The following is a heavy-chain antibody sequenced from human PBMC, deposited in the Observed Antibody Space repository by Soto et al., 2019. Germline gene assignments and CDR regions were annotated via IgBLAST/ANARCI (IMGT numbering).Heavy chain of an antibody. V-gene: IGHV1-69*01. Sequence: QVPLVQSGAEVKKPGSSVTVSCKASGGTFSSYAIHWVRQAPGQGLEWMGGIIPMYGPAKYAQRFQGRVTITADESTTTFYMELTRLTSQDTAVYYCARVTSMVRGVIDNWFDPWGHGTLVTVSS. CDR2: IIPMYGPA. CDR1: GGTFSSYA. J-gene: IGHJ5*02. CDR3: ARVTSMVRGVIDNWFDP. D-gene: IGHD3-10*01.